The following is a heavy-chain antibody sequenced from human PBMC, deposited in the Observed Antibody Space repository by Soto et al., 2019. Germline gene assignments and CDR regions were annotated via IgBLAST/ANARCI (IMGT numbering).Heavy chain of an antibody. V-gene: IGHV3-33*01. Sequence: PGGSLRLSCAASGFTFSSYGMHWVRQAPGKGLEWVAVIWYDGSNKYYADSVKGRFTISRDNSKNTLYLQMNSLRAEDTAVYYCARDAVDCSGGSCYFDYWGQGTLVTVS. J-gene: IGHJ4*02. CDR3: ARDAVDCSGGSCYFDY. CDR1: GFTFSSYG. D-gene: IGHD2-15*01. CDR2: IWYDGSNK.